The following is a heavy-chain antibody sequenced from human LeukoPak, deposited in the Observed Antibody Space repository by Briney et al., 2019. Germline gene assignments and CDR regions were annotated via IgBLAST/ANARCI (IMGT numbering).Heavy chain of an antibody. CDR2: IYPGDSDT. J-gene: IGHJ5*02. CDR3: ARRSREYYDSSGSTSGSWFDP. CDR1: GYSFTSYW. Sequence: GESLKISYKGSGYSFTSYWIGWVRPMPGKGLEWMGIIYPGDSDTRYSPSFQGQVTISADKSISTAYLQWSSLKASDTAMYYCARRSREYYDSSGSTSGSWFDPWGQGTLVTVSS. V-gene: IGHV5-51*01. D-gene: IGHD3-22*01.